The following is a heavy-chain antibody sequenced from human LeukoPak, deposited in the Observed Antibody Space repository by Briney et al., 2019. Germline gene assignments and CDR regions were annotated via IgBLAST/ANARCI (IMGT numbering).Heavy chain of an antibody. V-gene: IGHV3-48*01. CDR3: ARVDWGSGYFDF. Sequence: PGGSLRLSCTTSGFTFSNYNINWVRQAPGKGLEWVSHISSSGSTIKYADSVKGRFTISRDNAKNTLYLQMNSLRADDTAVYYCARVDWGSGYFDFWGQGTVVTVSS. D-gene: IGHD3-16*01. CDR1: GFTFSNYN. CDR2: ISSSGSTI. J-gene: IGHJ4*02.